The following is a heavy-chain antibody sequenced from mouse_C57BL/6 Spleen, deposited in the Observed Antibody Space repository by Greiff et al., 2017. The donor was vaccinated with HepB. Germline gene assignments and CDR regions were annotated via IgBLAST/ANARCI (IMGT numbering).Heavy chain of an antibody. CDR1: GYTFTSYW. D-gene: IGHD1-1*01. CDR2: INPSNGGT. V-gene: IGHV1-53*01. J-gene: IGHJ2*01. Sequence: QVQLQQPGTELVKPGASVKLSCKASGYTFTSYWMHWVKQRPGQGLEWIGNINPSNGGTNYNEKFKRKATLTVDKSSSTAYMQLSSLTSEDSAVYYCARFPYYYGSSLYYFDHWGQGTTLTVSS. CDR3: ARFPYYYGSSLYYFDH.